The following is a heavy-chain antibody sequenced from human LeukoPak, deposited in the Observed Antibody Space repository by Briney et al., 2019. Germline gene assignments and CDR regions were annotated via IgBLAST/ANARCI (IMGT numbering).Heavy chain of an antibody. D-gene: IGHD6-13*01. Sequence: SVKVSCKASGFTFTSSAVQWVRQARGQRLEWIGWIVVGSGNTNYAQKFQGRVTITRDMSTSTAYMELSSLRSEDTAVYYCAVYSSSWYLSFDYWGQGTLVTVSS. CDR3: AVYSSSWYLSFDY. CDR1: GFTFTSSA. J-gene: IGHJ4*02. CDR2: IVVGSGNT. V-gene: IGHV1-58*01.